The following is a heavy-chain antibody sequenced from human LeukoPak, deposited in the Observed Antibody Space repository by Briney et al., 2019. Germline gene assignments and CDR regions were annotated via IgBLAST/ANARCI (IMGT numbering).Heavy chain of an antibody. D-gene: IGHD2-8*02. Sequence: PSETLSLTCTVSGVSFNAYYWSWIRQSPGKGLEWIGEVSPGGYIKYNPSLKSRVTISVDTSESQLSLRLSSVTAADTAMYYCARIRCGHTGDICYNHWDQGTLVTASS. CDR3: ARIRCGHTGDICYNH. CDR2: VSPGGYI. V-gene: IGHV4-34*01. CDR1: GVSFNAYY. J-gene: IGHJ5*02.